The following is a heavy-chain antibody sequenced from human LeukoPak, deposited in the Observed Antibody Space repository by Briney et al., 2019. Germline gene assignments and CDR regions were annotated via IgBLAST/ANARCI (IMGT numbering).Heavy chain of an antibody. Sequence: SETLSLTCTVSGGSISSSNYYWGWIRQPPGKGLECIGSIYYSGSTYYNPSLRSRVTISVDTSKNQFSLKLTSVTAADTAEYYCAKTRITVVRGIMGAFDMWGQGTMVSVFS. D-gene: IGHD3-10*01. V-gene: IGHV4-39*01. CDR2: IYYSGST. CDR3: AKTRITVVRGIMGAFDM. J-gene: IGHJ3*02. CDR1: GGSISSSNYY.